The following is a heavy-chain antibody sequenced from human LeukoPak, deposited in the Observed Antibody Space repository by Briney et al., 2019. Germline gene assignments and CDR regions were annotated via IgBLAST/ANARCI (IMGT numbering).Heavy chain of an antibody. D-gene: IGHD6-13*01. CDR3: AKKVYSSSWYDRGYFDY. J-gene: IGHJ4*02. CDR1: GFTFTSYA. CDR2: ISGSGGST. V-gene: IGHV3-23*01. Sequence: GGSLRLSCAASGFTFTSYAMSWVRQAPGKGLEWVSGISGSGGSTYYADSVKGRFTISRDNSKNTLYLQMNSLRAEDTAVYYCAKKVYSSSWYDRGYFDYWGQGTLVTVSS.